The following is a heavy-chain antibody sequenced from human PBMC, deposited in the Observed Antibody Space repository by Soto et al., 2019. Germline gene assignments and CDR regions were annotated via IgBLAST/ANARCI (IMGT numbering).Heavy chain of an antibody. D-gene: IGHD2-15*01. Sequence: GRSLRLSCVGSGFIFSNNAMHWVRQAPGKGLEGVAFISYDASEIFYADSVKGRSTISRDKPKKTLFLHRNSPRADDTAVYYCELARVVGSSLEHGGQGTLVTVSS. CDR1: GFIFSNNA. J-gene: IGHJ4*02. CDR2: ISYDASEI. CDR3: ELARVVGSSLEH. V-gene: IGHV3-30*01.